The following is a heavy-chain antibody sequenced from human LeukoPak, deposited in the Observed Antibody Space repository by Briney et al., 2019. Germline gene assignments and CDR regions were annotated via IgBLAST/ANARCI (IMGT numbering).Heavy chain of an antibody. Sequence: GGSLRLSCAASGFTFSSYAIHWVRQAPGKGLEWVAVILNDGINKNYADSVKGRFTISRDNSKNTLYLQMNSLRAEDTAVYYCARAGAYCGGDCYLDAFDIWGQGTMVTVSS. CDR2: ILNDGINK. V-gene: IGHV3-30*14. D-gene: IGHD2-21*02. J-gene: IGHJ3*02. CDR1: GFTFSSYA. CDR3: ARAGAYCGGDCYLDAFDI.